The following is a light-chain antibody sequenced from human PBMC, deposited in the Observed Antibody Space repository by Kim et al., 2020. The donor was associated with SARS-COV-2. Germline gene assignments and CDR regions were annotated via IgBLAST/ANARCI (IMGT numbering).Light chain of an antibody. Sequence: SSELTQDPAVSVALGQTVRITCQGDSLRSYYASWYQQKPGQAPVLVIYGKNNRPSGILDRFSGSSSGNTASLTITGAQAEDEADYYCNSRDSSGNHLSVV. CDR1: SLRSYY. J-gene: IGLJ2*01. V-gene: IGLV3-19*01. CDR3: NSRDSSGNHLSVV. CDR2: GKN.